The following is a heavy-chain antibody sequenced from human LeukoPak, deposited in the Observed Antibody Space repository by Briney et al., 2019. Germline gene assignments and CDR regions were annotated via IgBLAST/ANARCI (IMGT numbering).Heavy chain of an antibody. CDR2: INAYNGKT. Sequence: GASVKVSCKVSGYTFTRFAFSRVRQAPGHGLEWMGRINAYNGKTEYSEKLQGRLTMTTETSSSTLHLELRSLGSDDTAVYFCARDTPQHLKRFDDWGQGTLVTVSS. D-gene: IGHD1-1*01. V-gene: IGHV1-18*01. CDR1: GYTFTRFA. J-gene: IGHJ4*02. CDR3: ARDTPQHLKRFDD.